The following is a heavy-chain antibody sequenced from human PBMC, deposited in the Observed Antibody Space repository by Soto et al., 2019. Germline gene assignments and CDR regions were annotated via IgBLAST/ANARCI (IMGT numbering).Heavy chain of an antibody. J-gene: IGHJ5*02. V-gene: IGHV4-39*07. CDR3: ARCRARADIVVVPAAMRRMKYNWFDP. Sequence: SETLSLTCTVSGGSISSSSYYWGWIRQPPGKGLEWIGSIYYSGSTYYNPSLKSRVTISVDTSKNQFSLKLSSVTAADTAVYYCARCRARADIVVVPAAMRRMKYNWFDPWGQGTLVTVSS. CDR2: IYYSGST. D-gene: IGHD2-2*01. CDR1: GGSISSSSYY.